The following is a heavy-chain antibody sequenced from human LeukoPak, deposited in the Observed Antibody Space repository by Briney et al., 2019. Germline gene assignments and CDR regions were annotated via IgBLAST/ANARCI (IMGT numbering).Heavy chain of an antibody. J-gene: IGHJ4*02. Sequence: SETLSLTCAVYGGSFSGYSWSWIRQPPGKGLEWIGEINHSGSTNYNPSLKSRVTISVDTSKNQFSLKLSSVTAADTAVYYCARGYGSGSYLQATRYLPYYFDYWGQGTLVTVSS. D-gene: IGHD3-10*01. CDR3: ARGYGSGSYLQATRYLPYYFDY. CDR1: GGSFSGYS. CDR2: INHSGST. V-gene: IGHV4-34*01.